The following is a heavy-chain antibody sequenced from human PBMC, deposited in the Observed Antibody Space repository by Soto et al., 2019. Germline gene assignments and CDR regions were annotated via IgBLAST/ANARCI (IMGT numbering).Heavy chain of an antibody. V-gene: IGHV1-18*01. CDR2: ISAHNGNK. J-gene: IGHJ6*02. Sequence: QLVQSGAEVKKPGASVKVSCKASGYRFSNYDISWVRQAPGQGLEWMAWISAHNGNKHYAEKFQGRVSTTTDTSTSTAYMELRTLKTDDTAVYYCARGLLAYFGMDVWGQGTTVTV. CDR3: ARGLLAYFGMDV. D-gene: IGHD1-26*01. CDR1: GYRFSNYD.